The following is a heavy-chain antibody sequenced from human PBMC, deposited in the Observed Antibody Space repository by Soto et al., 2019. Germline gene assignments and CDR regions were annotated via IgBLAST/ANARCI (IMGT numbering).Heavy chain of an antibody. CDR2: IYYSGST. V-gene: IGHV4-30-4*01. CDR3: ARDIGGSSVLRYLHWFVP. Sequence: SETLSLTCTVSGGSISSGDYYWSWIRQPPGKGLEWIGYIYYSGSTYYNPSLKSRVTISVDTSKNQFSLKLSSVTAADTAVYYCARDIGGSSVLRYLHWFVPWGQGTLVTSPQ. D-gene: IGHD3-9*01. CDR1: GGSISSGDYY. J-gene: IGHJ5*02.